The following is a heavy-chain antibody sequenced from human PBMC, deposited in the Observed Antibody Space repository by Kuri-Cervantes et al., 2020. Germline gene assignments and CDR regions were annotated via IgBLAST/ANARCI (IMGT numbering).Heavy chain of an antibody. J-gene: IGHJ4*02. CDR1: GGSFSGYY. CDR3: ARGRITMVRGVSYFDY. Sequence: SETLSLTCAVYGGSFSGYYWSWIRQPPGKGLEWIGEINHSGSTNYNPSLKSRVTISVDTSKNQFSLKLSSVTAADTAVYYCARGRITMVRGVSYFDYWGQGTLVTVSS. D-gene: IGHD3-10*01. CDR2: INHSGST. V-gene: IGHV4-34*01.